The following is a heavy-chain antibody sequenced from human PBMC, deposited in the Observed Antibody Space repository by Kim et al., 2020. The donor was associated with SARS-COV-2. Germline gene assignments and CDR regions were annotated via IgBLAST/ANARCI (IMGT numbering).Heavy chain of an antibody. D-gene: IGHD5-12*01. CDR2: IYYSGST. CDR3: ARSRMATIFADAFDI. J-gene: IGHJ3*02. V-gene: IGHV4-59*08. CDR1: GGSISSYY. Sequence: SETLSLTCTVSGGSISSYYWSWIRQPPGKGLEWIGYIYYSGSTNYNPSLKSRVTISVDTSKNQFSLKLSSVTAADTAVYYCARSRMATIFADAFDIWGQGTMVTVSS.